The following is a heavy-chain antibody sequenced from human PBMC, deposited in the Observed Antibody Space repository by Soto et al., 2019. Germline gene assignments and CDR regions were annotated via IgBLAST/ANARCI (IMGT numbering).Heavy chain of an antibody. CDR3: ARSSLLEWSTGAFDI. Sequence: GASVKVSCKASGYTFTSYGISWVRQAPGQGLEWMGWISAYNGNTNYAQKLQGRVTMTTDTSTSTAYMELRSLRSDDTAVYYCARSSLLEWSTGAFDIWGQGTMVTVSS. CDR2: ISAYNGNT. J-gene: IGHJ3*02. D-gene: IGHD3-3*01. V-gene: IGHV1-18*01. CDR1: GYTFTSYG.